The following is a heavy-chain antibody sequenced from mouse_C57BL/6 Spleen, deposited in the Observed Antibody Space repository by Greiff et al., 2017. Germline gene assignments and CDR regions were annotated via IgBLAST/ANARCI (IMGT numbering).Heavy chain of an antibody. CDR3: ARGEVVAYWYFDV. V-gene: IGHV1-64*01. Sequence: VQLQQPGAELVKPGASVKLSCKASGYTFTSYWMHWVKQRPGHGLEWIGMIHPHSGSTKYNQKFKSKATLTVDKSSSTAYMQLSSLTTEDSAVYYGARGEVVAYWYFDVWGTGTTVTVSS. CDR1: GYTFTSYW. CDR2: IHPHSGST. J-gene: IGHJ1*03. D-gene: IGHD1-1*01.